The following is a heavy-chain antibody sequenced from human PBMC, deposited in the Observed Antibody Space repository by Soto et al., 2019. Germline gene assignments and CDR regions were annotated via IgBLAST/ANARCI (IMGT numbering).Heavy chain of an antibody. Sequence: ASVKVSRKASGYNFTSYGLSWGRQAPGQRPEWMGWISGHNGNTNHPQSLQGRVTMTTDTSRNTAYMELRSLRSDDTAVYYCARHRFNYYDDTVYYYFDYWGQGTLVTVSS. CDR2: ISGHNGNT. D-gene: IGHD3-22*01. CDR1: GYNFTSYG. V-gene: IGHV1-18*04. J-gene: IGHJ4*02. CDR3: ARHRFNYYDDTVYYYFDY.